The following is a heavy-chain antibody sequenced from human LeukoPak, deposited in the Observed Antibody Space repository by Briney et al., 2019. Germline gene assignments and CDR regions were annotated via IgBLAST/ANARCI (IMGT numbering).Heavy chain of an antibody. V-gene: IGHV3-7*01. J-gene: IGHJ4*02. CDR2: IKEDGSEK. CDR1: GFTFSIYW. Sequence: GGSLRLSCEASGFTFSIYWMTWVRQAPGKGLEWVANIKEDGSEKSYVDSVKGRFTISKDNAKNSLYLQMNSLRAEDTAVCYCARIHSGSYYMGFDYWGQGALVTVSS. CDR3: ARIHSGSYYMGFDY. D-gene: IGHD1-26*01.